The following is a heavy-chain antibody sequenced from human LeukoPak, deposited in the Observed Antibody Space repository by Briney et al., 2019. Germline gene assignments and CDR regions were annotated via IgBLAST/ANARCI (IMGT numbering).Heavy chain of an antibody. CDR2: INPNSGGT. CDR3: ARAIGSDPYFMMFY. J-gene: IGHJ4*02. Sequence: ASVKVSCKASGYTFTGYYMHWVRQAPGQGLEWMGWINPNSGGTNYAQKFQGRVTMTRDTSISTAYMELSRLRSDDTAVYYCARAIGSDPYFMMFYWGQGTLVTVSS. V-gene: IGHV1-2*02. D-gene: IGHD3-16*01. CDR1: GYTFTGYY.